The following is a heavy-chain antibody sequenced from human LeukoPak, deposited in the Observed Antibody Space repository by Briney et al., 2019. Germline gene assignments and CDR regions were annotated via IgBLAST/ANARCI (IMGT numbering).Heavy chain of an antibody. CDR3: ARVPWDYSNYFDY. J-gene: IGHJ4*02. Sequence: ASVKVSCKASGGTFSSYAISWVRQAPGQGLEWMGGIIPIFGTANYAQKFQGRVTITADESTSTAYMELYSLTSDDTAVYYCARVPWDYSNYFDYWGQGTLVTVSS. CDR1: GGTFSSYA. D-gene: IGHD4-11*01. CDR2: IIPIFGTA. V-gene: IGHV1-69*13.